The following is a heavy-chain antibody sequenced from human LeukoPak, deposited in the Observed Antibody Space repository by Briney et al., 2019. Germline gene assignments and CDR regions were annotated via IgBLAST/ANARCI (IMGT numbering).Heavy chain of an antibody. J-gene: IGHJ6*02. CDR2: ISAYNGNT. D-gene: IGHD6-19*01. Sequence: GASVKVSCKASGYTFTSYGISWVRQAPGQGLEWMGWISAYNGNTNNAQKLQGRVTMATDTSTSTAYMELRSLRSDDTAVYYCARASSSGWYYYGMDVWGQGTTVTVSS. V-gene: IGHV1-18*01. CDR3: ARASSSGWYYYGMDV. CDR1: GYTFTSYG.